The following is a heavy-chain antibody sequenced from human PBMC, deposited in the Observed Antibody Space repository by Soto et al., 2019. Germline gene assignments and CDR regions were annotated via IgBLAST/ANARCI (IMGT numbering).Heavy chain of an antibody. CDR1: VCTFSSYA. V-gene: IGHV1-69*01. Sequence: VKVSCNSSVCTFSSYAISWVRQAPGQGLEWMGGIIPIFGTANYAQKFQGRVTITADESTSTAYMELSSLRSEDTAVYYCAREQEYYFDYWGQGTLVTVSS. J-gene: IGHJ4*02. CDR3: AREQEYYFDY. CDR2: IIPIFGTA.